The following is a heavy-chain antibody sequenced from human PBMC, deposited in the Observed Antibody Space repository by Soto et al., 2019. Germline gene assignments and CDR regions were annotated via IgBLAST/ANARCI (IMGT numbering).Heavy chain of an antibody. Sequence: EVQLVESGGVVVQPGGSLRLSCAASGFTFDDYAMHWVRQAPGKGLEWVSLISWDGGSTYYADSVKGRFTISRDNSKNSLYLRMNSLRAEDTALYYSAKGINVYYYYGMDVWGQGTTVTVSS. CDR3: AKGINVYYYYGMDV. V-gene: IGHV3-43D*04. J-gene: IGHJ6*02. D-gene: IGHD2-15*01. CDR2: ISWDGGST. CDR1: GFTFDDYA.